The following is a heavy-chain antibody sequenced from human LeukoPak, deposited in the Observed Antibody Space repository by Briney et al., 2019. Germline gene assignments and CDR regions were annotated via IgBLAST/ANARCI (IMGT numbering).Heavy chain of an antibody. CDR1: GGTFSSYA. J-gene: IGHJ4*02. CDR2: IIPIFGTA. CDR3: ARDILALEGDYLFAY. Sequence: SVKVSCKASGGTFSSYAISWVRQAPGQGLEWMGRIIPIFGTANYAQKFQGRVTITTDESTSTAYMELSSLRSEDTAVYYCARDILALEGDYLFAYWGQGTLVTVSS. D-gene: IGHD4-17*01. V-gene: IGHV1-69*05.